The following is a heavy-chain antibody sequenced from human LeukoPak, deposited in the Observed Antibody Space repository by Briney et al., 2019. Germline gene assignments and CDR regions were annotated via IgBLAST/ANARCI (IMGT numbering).Heavy chain of an antibody. CDR3: AREVVIAATYDY. CDR2: IYTSGST. D-gene: IGHD2-15*01. Sequence: PSQTLSLTCTVSGGSISSNSYFWGWIRQPAGKGLEWIGRIYTSGSTNYNPSLKSRVTMSVDTSKNQFSLKLSSVTAADTAVYYCAREVVIAATYDYWGQGTLVTVSS. J-gene: IGHJ4*02. V-gene: IGHV4-61*02. CDR1: GGSISSNSYF.